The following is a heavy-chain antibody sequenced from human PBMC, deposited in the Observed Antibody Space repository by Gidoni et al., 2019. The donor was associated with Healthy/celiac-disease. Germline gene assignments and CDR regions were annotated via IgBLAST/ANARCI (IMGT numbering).Heavy chain of an antibody. V-gene: IGHV3-15*01. CDR3: TTDYWITGTTRVYYYYGMDV. CDR2: IKSKTDGGTT. J-gene: IGHJ6*02. Sequence: EVQLVESGGGLVKPGGSLRLSCAASGFTFSNAWMSWVRQAPGKGLEWVGRIKSKTDGGTTDYAAPVKGRFTISRDDSKNTLYLQMNSLKTEDTAVYYCTTDYWITGTTRVYYYYGMDVWGQGTTVTVSS. CDR1: GFTFSNAW. D-gene: IGHD1-20*01.